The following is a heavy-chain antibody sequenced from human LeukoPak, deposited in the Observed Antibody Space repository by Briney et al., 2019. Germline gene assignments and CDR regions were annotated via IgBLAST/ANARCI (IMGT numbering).Heavy chain of an antibody. CDR1: GYTFTSYV. CDR3: ARAQIAAAGTYWFDP. V-gene: IGHV1-8*01. CDR2: MNPNSGNT. J-gene: IGHJ5*02. Sequence: ASVKVSCKASGYTFTSYVINWVRQATGQGLEWMGWMNPNSGNTGYAQKFQGRVTMTRNTSISTAYMELSSLRSEDTAVYYCARAQIAAAGTYWFDPWGQGTLVTVSS. D-gene: IGHD6-13*01.